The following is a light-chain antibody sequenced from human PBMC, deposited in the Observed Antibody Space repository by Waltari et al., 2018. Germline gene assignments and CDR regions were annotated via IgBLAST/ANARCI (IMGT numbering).Light chain of an antibody. CDR1: SSDVGNYDV. CDR2: EVS. V-gene: IGLV2-23*02. Sequence: QSALTQTASVSGSPGQSITISCTGVSSDVGNYDVVPWYQKHPDKPPKLIVYEVSKRPSGVSDRFSGSKSGNTASLTISGLQAEDEADYYCCSFAESDTWVFGGGTKVTVL. CDR3: CSFAESDTWV. J-gene: IGLJ3*02.